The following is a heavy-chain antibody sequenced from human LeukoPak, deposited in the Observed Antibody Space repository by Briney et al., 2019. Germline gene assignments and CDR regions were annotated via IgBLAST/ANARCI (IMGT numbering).Heavy chain of an antibody. CDR1: GYTFTGYY. Sequence: ASVKVSCEASGYTFTGYYMHWVRQAPGQGLEWMGRINPNSGGTNYAQKFQGRVTMTRDTSTSTVYMELSSLRSEDTAVYYCARMSVKKNTDFDYWGQGTLVTVSS. CDR3: ARMSVKKNTDFDY. J-gene: IGHJ4*02. D-gene: IGHD5/OR15-5a*01. CDR2: INPNSGGT. V-gene: IGHV1-2*06.